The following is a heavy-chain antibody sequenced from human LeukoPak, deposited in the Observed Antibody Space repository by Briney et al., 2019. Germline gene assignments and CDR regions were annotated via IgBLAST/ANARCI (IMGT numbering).Heavy chain of an antibody. CDR1: GFTFSRYA. Sequence: GGSLRLSCAASGFTFSRYAMSWVCQASGQGLEWVSAISGSGGSTYYADSVKGRFTISRDNSRNTLYLQMNSLRAEDTAVYYCRGYCSGGSCYSSWFDPWGQGTLVTVSS. J-gene: IGHJ5*02. V-gene: IGHV3-23*01. CDR3: RGYCSGGSCYSSWFDP. CDR2: ISGSGGST. D-gene: IGHD2-15*01.